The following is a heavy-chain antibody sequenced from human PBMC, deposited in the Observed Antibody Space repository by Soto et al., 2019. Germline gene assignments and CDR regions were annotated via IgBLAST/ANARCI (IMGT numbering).Heavy chain of an antibody. CDR2: INAGNGDT. CDR1: GYTFTRYA. CDR3: AGRAYDGPGYYDF. J-gene: IGHJ4*02. D-gene: IGHD5-12*01. V-gene: IGHV1-3*01. Sequence: QVQLVQSGAEVKKPGASVKVSCEASGYTFTRYAIHWVRQAPGHRLEWMGWINAGNGDTRYSQKFQGRVTITRDTSASTAYMELSSLTSEDTAVYYCAGRAYDGPGYYDFWGQGTLVTVSS.